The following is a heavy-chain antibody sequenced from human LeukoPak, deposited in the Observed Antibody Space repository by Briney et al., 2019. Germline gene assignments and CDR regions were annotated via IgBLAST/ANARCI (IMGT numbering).Heavy chain of an antibody. D-gene: IGHD6-6*01. V-gene: IGHV4-31*02. CDR2: IYFTVYT. Sequence: IYFTVYTYSKPSLPSRVSISIDTSKNQFSLKLSSVTAADTAVYYCARDYSYSSPGIDAFDIWSQGTMVTVSS. J-gene: IGHJ3*02. CDR3: ARDYSYSSPGIDAFDI.